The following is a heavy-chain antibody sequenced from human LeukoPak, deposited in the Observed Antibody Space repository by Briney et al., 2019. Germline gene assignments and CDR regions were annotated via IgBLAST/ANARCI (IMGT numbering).Heavy chain of an antibody. CDR3: ARRTGGGSCYSLDY. J-gene: IGHJ4*02. CDR1: GGSINSYY. D-gene: IGHD2-15*01. V-gene: IGHV4-59*12. Sequence: SETLSLTCTVSGGSINSYYWSWIRQPPGKGLEWIGYIYYSGSTNYNPSLKSRVTISVDTSKNQFSLKLSSVTAADTAVYYCARRTGGGSCYSLDYWGQGTLVTVSS. CDR2: IYYSGST.